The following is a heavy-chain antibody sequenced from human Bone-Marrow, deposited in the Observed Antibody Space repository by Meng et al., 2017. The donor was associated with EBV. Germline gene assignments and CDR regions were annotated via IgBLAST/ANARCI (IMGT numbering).Heavy chain of an antibody. D-gene: IGHD4-17*01. CDR1: GGSISSGGYY. V-gene: IGHV4-30-4*01. J-gene: IGHJ4*02. Sequence: QVQLQDSGPGLVKPSQTLSLTCAVSGGSISSGGYYWSWIRQPPGKGLEWIGYIYYSGSTYYNPSLKSRVTISVDTSKNQFSLKLSSVTAADTAVYYCARADDGDYYFDYWGQGTLVTVSS. CDR3: ARADDGDYYFDY. CDR2: IYYSGST.